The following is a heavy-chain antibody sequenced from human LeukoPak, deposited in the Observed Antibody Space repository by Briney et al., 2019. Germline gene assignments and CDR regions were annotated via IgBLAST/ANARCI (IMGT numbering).Heavy chain of an antibody. CDR2: ISSGGSIT. CDR1: GLTFRSYE. CDR3: ARDKWSSSAYYGMDV. V-gene: IGHV3-48*03. Sequence: GGSLRLSCVVSGLTFRSYEMNWVRQAPGKGLEWVSYISSGGSITYYADSVKGRFTISRDNAKNSLYLQMNSLRAEDTAVYYCARDKWSSSAYYGMDVWGQGTTVTVSS. D-gene: IGHD6-6*01. J-gene: IGHJ6*02.